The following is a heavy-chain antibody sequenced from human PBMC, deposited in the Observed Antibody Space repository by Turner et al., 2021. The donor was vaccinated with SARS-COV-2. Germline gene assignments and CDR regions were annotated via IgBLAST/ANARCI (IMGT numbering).Heavy chain of an antibody. V-gene: IGHV3-30-3*02. CDR1: APTVISYA. J-gene: IGHJ1*01. CDR3: EKGCNDSSSYAEYFQH. D-gene: IGHD3-22*01. Sequence: VQLVASVRGVVQLGRSLRPFCVAFAPTVISYAMHWVRQARGEGLKWVEVISYNERNKYYTKSVEGRITISRDNTKNTQYIQKNSLKAEGADVYYCEKGCNDSSSYAEYFQHWGQGTLVTVSS. CDR2: ISYNERNK.